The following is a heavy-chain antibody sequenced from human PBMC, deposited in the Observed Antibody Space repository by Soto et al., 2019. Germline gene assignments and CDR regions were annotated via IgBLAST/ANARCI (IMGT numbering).Heavy chain of an antibody. CDR1: GFSLTTSRVG. CDR2: IYWDDDK. CDR3: AHRVLRTVFGLVTTTAIYFDF. J-gene: IGHJ4*02. V-gene: IGHV2-5*02. D-gene: IGHD3-3*01. Sequence: QITLNESGPTQVKPRQTLTLTCTFSGFSLTTSRVGVGWIRQSPGKAPEWLALIYWDDDKRYSPSLKSRLTITKDTSKNQVGLTMADLDPADTATYYCAHRVLRTVFGLVTTTAIYFDFWGQGTPVAVSS.